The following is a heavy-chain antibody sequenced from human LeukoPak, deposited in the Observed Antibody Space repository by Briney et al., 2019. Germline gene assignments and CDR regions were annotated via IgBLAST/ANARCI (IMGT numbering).Heavy chain of an antibody. CDR2: IYYGGST. J-gene: IGHJ5*02. CDR3: ARDLRTRDWFDP. Sequence: SETLSLTCTVSGGSISSSSYYWGWIRQPPGKGLEWIGSIYYGGSTYYNPSLKSRVTISVDTSKNQFSLKLSSVTAADTAVYYCARDLRTRDWFDPWGQGTLVTVSS. CDR1: GGSISSSSYY. V-gene: IGHV4-39*07.